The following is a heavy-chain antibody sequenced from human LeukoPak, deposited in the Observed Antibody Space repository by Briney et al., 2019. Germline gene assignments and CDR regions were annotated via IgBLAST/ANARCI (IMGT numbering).Heavy chain of an antibody. CDR3: ARHPARYCSSTSCCNNWFDP. CDR1: GYSISSGYY. Sequence: PSETLSLTCAVSGYSISSGYYWGWIRQPPGKGLEWIGSIYHSGSTYYNPSLKSRVTISVDTSKNQFSLKLSSVTAAGTPLYYCARHPARYCSSTSCCNNWFDPWGQGTLSPSPQ. V-gene: IGHV4-38-2*01. D-gene: IGHD2-2*01. CDR2: IYHSGST. J-gene: IGHJ5*02.